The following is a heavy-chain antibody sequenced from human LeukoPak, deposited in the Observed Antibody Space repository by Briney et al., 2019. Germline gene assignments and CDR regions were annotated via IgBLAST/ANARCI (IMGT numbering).Heavy chain of an antibody. V-gene: IGHV3-9*01. D-gene: IGHD5/OR15-5a*01. Sequence: PGRSLRLSCAASGFTFDDYAMHWVRQAPGKGLEWVSGISWNSGSIGYADSVKGRFTISRDNSENTLYLQLNSLRAEDTAIYYCARLQGVSTFDYWGQGTLVTVSS. CDR3: ARLQGVSTFDY. J-gene: IGHJ4*02. CDR1: GFTFDDYA. CDR2: ISWNSGSI.